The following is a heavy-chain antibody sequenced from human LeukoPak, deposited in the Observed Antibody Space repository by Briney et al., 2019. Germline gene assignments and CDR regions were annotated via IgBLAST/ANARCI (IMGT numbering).Heavy chain of an antibody. CDR1: GASISSGNYY. Sequence: SQTLSLTCTVSGASISSGNYYWSWIRQPAGKGLKWIGRIYSSGSTTYNPTLQSRVTISADTSRNQLSLKLYSVTAADSAMYYCARESDLSNYDRTDYWGQGTLVTVSS. CDR3: ARESDLSNYDRTDY. D-gene: IGHD4/OR15-4a*01. CDR2: IYSSGST. V-gene: IGHV4-61*02. J-gene: IGHJ4*02.